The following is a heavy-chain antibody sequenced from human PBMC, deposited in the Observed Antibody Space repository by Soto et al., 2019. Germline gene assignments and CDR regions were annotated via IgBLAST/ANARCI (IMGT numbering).Heavy chain of an antibody. Sequence: SETMSLTCTVSGGSISSYYWSWIRQPPGKGLEWIGYIYYSGSTNYNPSLKSRVTISVDTSKNQFSLKLSSVTAADTAVYYCSRVMGYCSSTSCYAGWFDPWGQGTLVTVS. J-gene: IGHJ5*02. CDR3: SRVMGYCSSTSCYAGWFDP. CDR2: IYYSGST. V-gene: IGHV4-59*01. CDR1: GGSISSYY. D-gene: IGHD2-2*01.